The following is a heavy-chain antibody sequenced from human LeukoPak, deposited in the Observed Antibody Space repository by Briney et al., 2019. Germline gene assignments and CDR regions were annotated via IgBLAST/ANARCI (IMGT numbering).Heavy chain of an antibody. CDR1: GGSFSGYY. D-gene: IGHD3-22*01. Sequence: SETLSLTCAVDGGSFSGYYWTWIRQTPEKGLEWIGEMNPSGSTSYNPSLESRVTISVDTSKNQFSLKLSSVTAADTAVYYCARGRQDVTMIVVVMTAVSYYLDVWGKGTTVTVS. V-gene: IGHV4-34*01. CDR2: MNPSGST. CDR3: ARGRQDVTMIVVVMTAVSYYLDV. J-gene: IGHJ6*03.